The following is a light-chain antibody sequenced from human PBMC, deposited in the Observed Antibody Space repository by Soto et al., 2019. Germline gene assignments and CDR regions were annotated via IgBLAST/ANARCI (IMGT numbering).Light chain of an antibody. V-gene: IGKV3-20*01. J-gene: IGKJ3*01. CDR1: QSISSN. Sequence: LTQSPCTLSLSPGERATLSCRASQSISSNLAWYQQKPGQAPRLLIYGASSRATGIPDRFSGSGSGTDFTLTISRLEPEDFAVYYCQQYGRTFGPGTKVDIK. CDR2: GAS. CDR3: QQYGRT.